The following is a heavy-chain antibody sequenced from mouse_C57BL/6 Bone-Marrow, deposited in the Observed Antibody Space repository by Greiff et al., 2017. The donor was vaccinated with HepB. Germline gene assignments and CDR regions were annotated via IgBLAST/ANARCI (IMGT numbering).Heavy chain of an antibody. J-gene: IGHJ2*01. CDR2: ISNGGGST. CDR3: VRGVLRGYFDY. CDR1: GFTFSDYY. D-gene: IGHD1-1*01. Sequence: DVHLVESGGGLVQPGGSLKLSCAASGFTFSDYYMYWVRQTPEKRLEWVAYISNGGGSTYYPDTVKGRFTISRDNAKNTLYLQMSRLKSEDTAMYYCVRGVLRGYFDYWGQGTTLTVSS. V-gene: IGHV5-12*01.